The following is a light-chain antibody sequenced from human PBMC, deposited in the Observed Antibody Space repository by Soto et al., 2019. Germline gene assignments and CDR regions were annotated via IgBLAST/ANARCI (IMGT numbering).Light chain of an antibody. CDR3: EKYDSVPWT. CDR2: AAS. CDR1: QGISSS. Sequence: DIQMTQSPSSLSASVGDRVTITCRASQGISSSLAWYQQKPGNAPKLLIYAASTLQSGVPSRFSGSGSGTDFTLTISSLQPEDFAPYYCEKYDSVPWTFGPGPKVEIK. J-gene: IGKJ3*01. V-gene: IGKV1-27*01.